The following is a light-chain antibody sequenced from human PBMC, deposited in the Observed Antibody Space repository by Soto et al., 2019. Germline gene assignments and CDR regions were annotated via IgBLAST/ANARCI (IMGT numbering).Light chain of an antibody. V-gene: IGLV2-23*02. J-gene: IGLJ1*01. Sequence: QSALTQPASVSGSPGQSITISCTGTSSDVGSYNLVSWYQQHPGKAPKLMIYEVSKRPSGVSNRFSGSKSGNTASLTISGLQADDEADYYCCSYAGSSTFVCGTGTKVTV. CDR2: EVS. CDR1: SSDVGSYNL. CDR3: CSYAGSSTFV.